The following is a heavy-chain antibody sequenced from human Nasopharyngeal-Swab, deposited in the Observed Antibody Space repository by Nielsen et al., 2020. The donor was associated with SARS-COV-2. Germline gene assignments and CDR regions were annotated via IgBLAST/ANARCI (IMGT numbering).Heavy chain of an antibody. D-gene: IGHD3-9*01. V-gene: IGHV2-26*01. Sequence: WIRQPPGKALEWLAHIFSRDEKYYTSSLKSRLTVSKDTSKSQVVLTMTNMDPVDTGTYYCARIGFDLFLFNFSSYMDVWGKGTTVTVSS. CDR3: ARIGFDLFLFNFSSYMDV. CDR2: IFSRDEK. J-gene: IGHJ6*03.